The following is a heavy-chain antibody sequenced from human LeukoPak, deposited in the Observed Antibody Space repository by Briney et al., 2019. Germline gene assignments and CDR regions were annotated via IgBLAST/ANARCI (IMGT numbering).Heavy chain of an antibody. D-gene: IGHD6-19*01. CDR3: AELRGLGDAFDI. J-gene: IGHJ3*02. CDR1: GYIFAIYW. V-gene: IGHV5-51*01. Sequence: GESLKISCKGSGYIFAIYWIAWVRQMPGKGLEWMGVIYPGDSDTRYSPSFQGQVTISADKSISTAYLQWSSLKASDTAMYYCAELRGLGDAFDIWGQGTMVTVSS. CDR2: IYPGDSDT.